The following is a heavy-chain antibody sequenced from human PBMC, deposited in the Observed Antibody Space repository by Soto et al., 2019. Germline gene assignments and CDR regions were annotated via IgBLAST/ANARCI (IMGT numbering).Heavy chain of an antibody. Sequence: ASVKVSCKASGYTFTSYDINCVRQATGQGLEWMGWMNPNSGNTGYAQKFQGRVTMTRNTSISTAYMELSSLRSEDTAVYYCARLACSSTSCYAGELWFDPWAREPWSPSPQ. V-gene: IGHV1-8*01. CDR1: GYTFTSYD. CDR3: ARLACSSTSCYAGELWFDP. CDR2: MNPNSGNT. D-gene: IGHD2-2*01. J-gene: IGHJ5*02.